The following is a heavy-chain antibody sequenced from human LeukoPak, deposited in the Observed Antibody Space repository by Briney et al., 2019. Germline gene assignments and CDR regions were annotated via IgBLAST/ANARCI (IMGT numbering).Heavy chain of an antibody. CDR2: IDPNSGGT. Sequence: ASVKVSCKASGYTITAYYMHWVRQAPGQGLEWMGWIDPNSGGTNYAQRFQGRVTMTRDTSINTASMELSRLRSDDTAVYYCARALGPGTYNHWFDPWGQGTLVTVSS. CDR3: ARALGPGTYNHWFDP. D-gene: IGHD3-10*02. CDR1: GYTITAYY. J-gene: IGHJ5*02. V-gene: IGHV1-2*02.